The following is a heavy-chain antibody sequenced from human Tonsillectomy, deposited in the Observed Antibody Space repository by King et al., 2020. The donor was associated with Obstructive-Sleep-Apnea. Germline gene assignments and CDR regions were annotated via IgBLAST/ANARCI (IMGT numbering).Heavy chain of an antibody. Sequence: VQLVESGGGVVQPGRSLRLSCAASGFTFNSYAMHWVRQAPGKGLEWVALISYDKINEYYGDSVKGRFTISRDNSKSTLYLQMNSLRTEDTGIYYCAQGSGRKYDYYYYGMDVWGQGTTVTVSS. J-gene: IGHJ6*02. V-gene: IGHV3-30*18. CDR3: AQGSGRKYDYYYYGMDV. D-gene: IGHD2-2*01. CDR1: GFTFNSYA. CDR2: ISYDKINE.